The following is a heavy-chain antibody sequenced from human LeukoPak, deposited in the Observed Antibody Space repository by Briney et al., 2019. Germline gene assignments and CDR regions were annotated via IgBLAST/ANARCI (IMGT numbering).Heavy chain of an antibody. J-gene: IGHJ4*02. CDR2: INQDGSEK. V-gene: IGHV3-7*04. CDR1: GFSFSSYW. Sequence: PGGSLRLSCAASGFSFSSYWMTWVRQAPGKGLEWVANINQDGSEKYYVDSVKGRFTISRDNAKNSLYLQMNSLRVEDTAVYYCASDREYYYASGSFDYWGQGTLVTVSS. CDR3: ASDREYYYASGSFDY. D-gene: IGHD3-10*01.